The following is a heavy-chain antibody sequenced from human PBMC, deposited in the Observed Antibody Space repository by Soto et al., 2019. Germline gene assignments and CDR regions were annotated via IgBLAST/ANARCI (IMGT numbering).Heavy chain of an antibody. CDR3: ARVKGMEENYYYYGMDI. J-gene: IGHJ6*02. CDR2: LNGGTGQT. V-gene: IGHV1-3*01. D-gene: IGHD1-1*01. CDR1: GYTFSTYA. Sequence: ASVKVSCKASGYTFSTYAIHWVRQAPGQSLEWMGWLNGGTGQTRYSQRFQDRVTITRDTSASTAYMEVSSLRPEDTAVYYCARVKGMEENYYYYGMDIWGQGTTVAVSS.